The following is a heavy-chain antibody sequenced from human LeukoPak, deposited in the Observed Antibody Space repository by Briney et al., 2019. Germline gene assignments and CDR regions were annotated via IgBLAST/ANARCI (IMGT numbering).Heavy chain of an antibody. D-gene: IGHD6-13*01. CDR1: GYTFTSYY. V-gene: IGHV1-46*01. CDR3: ARAGAAAGRRRTVLSYYYYYMDV. CDR2: INPSGGST. J-gene: IGHJ6*03. Sequence: ASVKVSCKASGYTFTSYYMHWVRQAPGQGLEWMGIINPSGGSTSYAQKFQGRVTMTRNTSISTAYMELSSLRSEDTAVYYCARAGAAAGRRRTVLSYYYYYMDVWGKGTTVTISS.